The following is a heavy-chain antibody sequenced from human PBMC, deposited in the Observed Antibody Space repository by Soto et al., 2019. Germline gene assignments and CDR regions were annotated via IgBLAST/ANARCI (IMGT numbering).Heavy chain of an antibody. V-gene: IGHV1-3*01. Sequence: ASVKVSCKTSGYTFNSYAMHWVRQAPGQRLEWLGWINAGNGNTQYSQKLQGRVTMTTDTSTSTAYMELRSLRSDDTAVYYCARDDYGDPRAEYFQHWGQGTLVTVSS. D-gene: IGHD4-17*01. CDR1: GYTFNSYA. CDR2: INAGNGNT. CDR3: ARDDYGDPRAEYFQH. J-gene: IGHJ1*01.